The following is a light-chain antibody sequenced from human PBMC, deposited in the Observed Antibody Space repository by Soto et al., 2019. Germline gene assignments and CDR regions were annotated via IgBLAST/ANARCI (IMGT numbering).Light chain of an antibody. CDR1: SSDVGGYHY. CDR3: SSYAGSNNLV. V-gene: IGLV2-8*01. CDR2: EVT. J-gene: IGLJ2*01. Sequence: QSVLTQPPSASGSPGQSVTISCTGTSSDVGGYHYVSWYQQHPGKAPKLMIHEVTKRPSGVPDRFSGSKSGNTASLTVSGLQGEDEADYYCSSYAGSNNLVFGGGTNVTVL.